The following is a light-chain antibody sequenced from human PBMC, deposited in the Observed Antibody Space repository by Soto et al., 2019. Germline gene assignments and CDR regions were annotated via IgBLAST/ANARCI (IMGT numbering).Light chain of an antibody. Sequence: QSVLTQPPSASGTPGQRVTISCSGSSSNIGSNTVNWYQQLPGTAPKLLIYSSSQRPSGVPDRFSGSKSGTSASLAIRGLQSEDEADYYCSAWDDSMNGYVFGTGTKVTVL. CDR3: SAWDDSMNGYV. V-gene: IGLV1-44*01. CDR1: SSNIGSNT. CDR2: SSS. J-gene: IGLJ1*01.